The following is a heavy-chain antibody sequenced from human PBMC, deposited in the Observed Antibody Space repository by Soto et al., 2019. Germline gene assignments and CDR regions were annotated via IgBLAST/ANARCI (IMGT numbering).Heavy chain of an antibody. Sequence: SETLCLTSTVSGGSISSRSCSRSWIQQQPGKGQEWIGYIYHSGSTYYNPSLKSRVTISVDRSKKQFSLKLSSVTAADTAVYYCARGGVDYYDSSGFYFSPYYFDFWGQGTLVTVSS. CDR2: IYHSGST. D-gene: IGHD3-22*01. J-gene: IGHJ4*02. CDR3: ARGGVDYYDSSGFYFSPYYFDF. V-gene: IGHV4-30-2*01. CDR1: GGSISSRSCS.